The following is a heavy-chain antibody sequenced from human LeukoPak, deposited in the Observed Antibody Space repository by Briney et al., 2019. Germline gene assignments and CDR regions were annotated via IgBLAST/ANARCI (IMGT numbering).Heavy chain of an antibody. CDR3: ATVAVIRGVTYFDY. J-gene: IGHJ4*02. V-gene: IGHV4-34*01. CDR2: INHSGST. D-gene: IGHD3-10*01. Sequence: SETLSLTCAVYGGSFSGYYWSWIRQPPGKGLEWIGEINHSGSTNYNPSLKSRVTISVDTSKNQFSLKLSSVIAADTAVYYCATVAVIRGVTYFDYWGQGTLVTVSS. CDR1: GGSFSGYY.